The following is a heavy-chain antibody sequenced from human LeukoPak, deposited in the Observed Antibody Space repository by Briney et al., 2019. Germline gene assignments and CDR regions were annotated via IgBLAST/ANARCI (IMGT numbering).Heavy chain of an antibody. Sequence: HPGGSLGLSCAASGFTFSNFAIHWVRQAPGKGLEWVSIVNGDGVNTYYADSVKGRFTISRDNSKNTVYLQMNSLRAEDTAVYYCAKRGHCSATCTYDYWGQGTLVTVSS. CDR3: AKRGHCSATCTYDY. CDR1: GFTFSNFA. J-gene: IGHJ4*02. CDR2: VNGDGVNT. V-gene: IGHV3-23*01. D-gene: IGHD3-10*01.